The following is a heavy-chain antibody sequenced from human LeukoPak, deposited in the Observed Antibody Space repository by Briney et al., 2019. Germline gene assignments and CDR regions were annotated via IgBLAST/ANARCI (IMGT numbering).Heavy chain of an antibody. Sequence: SETLSLTCAVSGGSISSSNWWSWVRQPPGKGLAWIGEIYHSGSTNYNPSLKSRVTISVDKSKNQFSLKLSSVTAADTAVYYCARVTEVGRDGYNPFDYWGQGTLVTVSS. CDR1: GGSISSSNW. J-gene: IGHJ4*02. CDR3: ARVTEVGRDGYNPFDY. V-gene: IGHV4-4*02. CDR2: IYHSGST. D-gene: IGHD5-24*01.